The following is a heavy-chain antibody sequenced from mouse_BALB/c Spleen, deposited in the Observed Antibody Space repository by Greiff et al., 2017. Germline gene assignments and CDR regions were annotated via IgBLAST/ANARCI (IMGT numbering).Heavy chain of an antibody. J-gene: IGHJ1*01. CDR1: GFNIKDTY. Sequence: EVQLQQSGAELVKPGASVKLSCTASGFNIKDTYMHWVKQRPEQGLEWIGRIDPANGNTKYDPKFQGKATITADTSSNTAYLQLSSLTSEDTAVYYCARYGNYAGYFDVWGAGTTVTVSA. CDR3: ARYGNYAGYFDV. D-gene: IGHD2-1*01. V-gene: IGHV14-3*02. CDR2: IDPANGNT.